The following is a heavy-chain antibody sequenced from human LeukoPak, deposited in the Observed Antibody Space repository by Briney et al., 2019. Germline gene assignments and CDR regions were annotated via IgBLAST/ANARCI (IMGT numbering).Heavy chain of an antibody. V-gene: IGHV3-23*01. CDR3: AKDYHYDSSGYHDY. CDR2: ISGSGGST. Sequence: GGSLRLSCAASGFTFSSYAMSWVRQAPGKGLEWVSAISGSGGSTYYADSVKGRFTISRDNAKNSLYLQMNSLRAEDTALYYCAKDYHYDSSGYHDYWGQGTLVTVSS. D-gene: IGHD3-22*01. J-gene: IGHJ4*02. CDR1: GFTFSSYA.